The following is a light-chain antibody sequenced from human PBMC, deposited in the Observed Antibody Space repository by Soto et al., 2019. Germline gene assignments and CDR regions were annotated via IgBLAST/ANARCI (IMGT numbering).Light chain of an antibody. V-gene: IGKV1-27*01. Sequence: DIQMTQSPSSLSASIGDRVTITCRASQGINSFLAWYQQKPGKVPKLLIYAASTLQSGVPSRFRGSGSGTDFTLTISSLQHEDAETYSCQKYNSAPRTLGQGTKVDIK. CDR3: QKYNSAPRT. J-gene: IGKJ1*01. CDR2: AAS. CDR1: QGINSF.